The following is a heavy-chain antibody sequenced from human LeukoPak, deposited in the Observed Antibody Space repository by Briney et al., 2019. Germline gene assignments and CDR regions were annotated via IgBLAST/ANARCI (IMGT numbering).Heavy chain of an antibody. CDR3: ARSRGGFGDYGSWFDP. Sequence: SETLSLTCTVSGVSISRSSYEWGWIRQPPGKGLEWLGTINYSGSTHYSPALKSRVTIALDTSKNQFSLKLNSVTAADTAVYYCARSRGGFGDYGSWFDPWGQGTLVTVSS. D-gene: IGHD4-17*01. CDR1: GVSISRSSYE. J-gene: IGHJ5*02. V-gene: IGHV4-39*07. CDR2: INYSGST.